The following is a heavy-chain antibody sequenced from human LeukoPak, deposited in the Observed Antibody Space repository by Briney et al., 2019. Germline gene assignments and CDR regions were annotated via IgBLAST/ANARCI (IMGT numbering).Heavy chain of an antibody. CDR2: IYYSENT. V-gene: IGHV4-61*01. CDR1: GGSVSSGSYY. CDR3: ARAYYYDNSNYYLWDHAIDY. D-gene: IGHD3-22*01. Sequence: SETLSLTCTVSGGSVSSGSYYWSWIRQPPGKGLEWIGYIYYSENTNYNPSLKSRVSISVDTSKNQFSLKLSSVTAADTAVYYCARAYYYDNSNYYLWDHAIDYWGQGTLVTVSS. J-gene: IGHJ4*02.